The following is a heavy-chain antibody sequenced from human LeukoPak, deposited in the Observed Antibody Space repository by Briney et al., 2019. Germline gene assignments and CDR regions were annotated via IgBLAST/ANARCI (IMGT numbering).Heavy chain of an antibody. CDR3: ARRPDYTHYVALYYYMDV. Sequence: SVKVSCKPSGGTFSSYAISWVRQAPGQGLEWMGRIIPILGIANYAQKFQGRVTITADKSTSTAYMELSSLRSEDTAVYYCARRPDYTHYVALYYYMDVWGKGTTVTVSS. D-gene: IGHD4-11*01. V-gene: IGHV1-69*04. CDR1: GGTFSSYA. J-gene: IGHJ6*03. CDR2: IIPILGIA.